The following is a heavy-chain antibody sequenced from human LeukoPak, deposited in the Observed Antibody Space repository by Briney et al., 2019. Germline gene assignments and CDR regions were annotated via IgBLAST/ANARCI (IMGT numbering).Heavy chain of an antibody. J-gene: IGHJ3*02. CDR1: GYTFTSYY. CDR3: ARALALRYSSGWYDAFDI. V-gene: IGHV1-46*01. CDR2: INPSGGST. D-gene: IGHD6-19*01. Sequence: ASVKVSRKASGYTFTSYYMHWVRQAPGQGLEWMGIINPSGGSTSYAQKFQGRVTMTRDTSTSTVYMELSSLRSEDTAVYYCARALALRYSSGWYDAFDIWGQGTMVTVSS.